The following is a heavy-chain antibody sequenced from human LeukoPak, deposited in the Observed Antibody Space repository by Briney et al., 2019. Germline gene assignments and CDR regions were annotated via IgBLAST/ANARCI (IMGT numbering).Heavy chain of an antibody. CDR2: ISESGADP. J-gene: IGHJ4*02. V-gene: IGHV3-23*01. Sequence: GGSLRLSCVVSGFTFSTSAMSWVRQAPGKGLEWVSSISESGADPAYADSVKGRFTISRDNSRNTLTLQMNSLRAEDTAVYYCAKQFVVIWGQGTLVTVSS. CDR1: GFTFSTSA. D-gene: IGHD5-24*01. CDR3: AKQFVVI.